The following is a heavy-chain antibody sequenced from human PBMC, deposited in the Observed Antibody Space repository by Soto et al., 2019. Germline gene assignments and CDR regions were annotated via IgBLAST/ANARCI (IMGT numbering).Heavy chain of an antibody. CDR1: GYSFTSYL. CDR3: AGSSGLQFDAFDI. Sequence: GESLKISCKGSGYSFTSYLICWVRQMPVKGPEWMGIIYPGDSDTRYSPSFQGQVTISADKSISPAYLQWSSLKASDTAMYYCAGSSGLQFDAFDIFGQGTMLPDSS. V-gene: IGHV5-51*01. CDR2: IYPGDSDT. D-gene: IGHD5-12*01. J-gene: IGHJ3*02.